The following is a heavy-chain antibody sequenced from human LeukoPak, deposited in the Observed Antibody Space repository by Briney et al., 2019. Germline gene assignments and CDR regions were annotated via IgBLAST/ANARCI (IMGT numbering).Heavy chain of an antibody. J-gene: IGHJ4*02. CDR3: ARLSGESTIYDY. CDR1: GFTFDDYA. V-gene: IGHV3-9*01. Sequence: GGSLRLSCAASGFTFDDYAMHWVRQAPGKGLEWVSGISWNSGSIGYADSVKGRFTISRDNAKNSLYLQMDSLRVEDTAVYYCARLSGESTIYDYWGQGTLVTVSS. CDR2: ISWNSGSI. D-gene: IGHD5/OR15-5a*01.